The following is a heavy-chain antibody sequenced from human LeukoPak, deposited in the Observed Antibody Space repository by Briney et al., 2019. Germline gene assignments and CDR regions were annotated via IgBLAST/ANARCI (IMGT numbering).Heavy chain of an antibody. CDR1: GFTFSSYA. J-gene: IGHJ4*02. D-gene: IGHD1-26*01. V-gene: IGHV3-23*01. CDR3: ASSGSYYRSFDY. Sequence: GGSLRLSCAASGFTFSSYAMSWVRQAPGKGLEWVSAISGSGGSTYYADSVKGRFTISRDNSKNTLYLQMNSLRAEDTAVYYCASSGSYYRSFDYWGQGTLVTVSS. CDR2: ISGSGGST.